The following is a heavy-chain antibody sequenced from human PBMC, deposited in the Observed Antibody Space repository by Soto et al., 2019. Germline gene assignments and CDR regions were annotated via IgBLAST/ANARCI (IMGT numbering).Heavy chain of an antibody. J-gene: IGHJ6*02. CDR2: ITSDGNNK. V-gene: IGHV3-30*18. CDR1: ESTFRNYP. Sequence: PGGSLRLSCAASESTFRNYPMTWVRQAPGQGLKYVAAITSDGNNKNYADSVKGRFTISRDNSKNTLYLQMNGLRGEDTAVYHCAKGLVGYVFGVQDYHYGMDVWGQGTTVTVS. D-gene: IGHD2-8*02. CDR3: AKGLVGYVFGVQDYHYGMDV.